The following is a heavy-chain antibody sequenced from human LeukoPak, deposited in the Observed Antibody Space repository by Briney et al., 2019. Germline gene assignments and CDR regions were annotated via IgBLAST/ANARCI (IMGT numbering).Heavy chain of an antibody. D-gene: IGHD2-21*02. V-gene: IGHV3-30*18. CDR3: AKDRRSCGGDCSYFDY. CDR1: GFTFSSYG. J-gene: IGHJ4*02. Sequence: PGGSLRLSCAASGFTFSSYGMHWVRQAPGKGLEWVAVISYDGSNKYYADSVKGRFTISRDNSKNTLYLQMNSLRAEDTAVYYCAKDRRSCGGDCSYFDYWGQGTLVTVSS. CDR2: ISYDGSNK.